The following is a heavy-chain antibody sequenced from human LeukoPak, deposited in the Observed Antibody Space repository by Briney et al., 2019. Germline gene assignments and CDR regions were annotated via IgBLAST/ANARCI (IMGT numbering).Heavy chain of an antibody. D-gene: IGHD6-25*01. V-gene: IGHV3-7*01. CDR1: GFTFSTYS. J-gene: IGHJ6*02. CDR2: IKKDGSEK. CDR3: ARVSGVYYYNYGMDV. Sequence: GGSLRLSCAASGFTFSTYSMNWVRQAPGKGLEWVANIKKDGSEKYYVDSVKGRFTISRDNAKNSLYLQINSLRAEDTAVYYCARVSGVYYYNYGMDVWGQGTTVTVSS.